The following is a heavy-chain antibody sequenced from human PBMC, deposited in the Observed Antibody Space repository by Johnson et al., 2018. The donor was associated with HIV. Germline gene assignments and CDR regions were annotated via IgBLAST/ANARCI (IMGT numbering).Heavy chain of an antibody. J-gene: IGHJ3*02. D-gene: IGHD2-21*01. CDR3: AKGPQGIATPDAFDI. V-gene: IGHV3-30-3*01. Sequence: QVQLVESGGGVVQPGRSLRLSCVASGFTFCSYAMHWVRQAPGKGLEWVAVISYDGRNKYCTDSVKGRFTMSRDNSKNTLCLQMNSLRAEDTAVYYCAKGPQGIATPDAFDIWGQGTMVTVSS. CDR1: GFTFCSYA. CDR2: ISYDGRNK.